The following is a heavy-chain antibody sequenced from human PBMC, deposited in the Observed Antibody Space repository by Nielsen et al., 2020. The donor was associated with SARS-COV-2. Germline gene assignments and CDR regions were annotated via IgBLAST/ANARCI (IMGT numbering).Heavy chain of an antibody. CDR3: ARWRGTWGIAVAGTGDWYFDL. V-gene: IGHV1-2*06. Sequence: WVRQAPGQGLEWMGRINPNSGGTNYAQKFQGRATMTRDTSISTAYMELSRLRFDDTAVYYCARWRGTWGIAVAGTGDWYFDLWGRGTLVTVSS. J-gene: IGHJ2*01. D-gene: IGHD6-19*01. CDR2: INPNSGGT.